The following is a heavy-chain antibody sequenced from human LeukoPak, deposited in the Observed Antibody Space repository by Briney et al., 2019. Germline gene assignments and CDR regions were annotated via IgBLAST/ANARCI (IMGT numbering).Heavy chain of an antibody. V-gene: IGHV1-69*13. Sequence: GASVKVSCKASGGTFSSYAISWVRQAPGQGIEWMEGIIPIFDTAVYAQKFQGRVTVTAHESTSTAYMDLSSLTSEDTAVYYCARDNIRGGKGIAAAGGYYWGQGTLVTVSS. J-gene: IGHJ4*02. CDR2: IIPIFDTA. D-gene: IGHD6-13*01. CDR3: ARDNIRGGKGIAAAGGYY. CDR1: GGTFSSYA.